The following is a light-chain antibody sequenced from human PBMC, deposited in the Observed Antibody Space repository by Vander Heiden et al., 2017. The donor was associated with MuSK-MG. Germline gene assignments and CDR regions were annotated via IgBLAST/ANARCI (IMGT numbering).Light chain of an antibody. CDR2: GAS. Sequence: EIVMTQSPATLSVSPGERATLSCRASQSVSSNLAWYQQKPGQAPRLLIYGASTRDTGIPARFSGSGSGTEFTLTISSLQSEDFAVYYCQQYNNWPTWTFGQGTKVEIK. J-gene: IGKJ1*01. CDR1: QSVSSN. CDR3: QQYNNWPTWT. V-gene: IGKV3-15*01.